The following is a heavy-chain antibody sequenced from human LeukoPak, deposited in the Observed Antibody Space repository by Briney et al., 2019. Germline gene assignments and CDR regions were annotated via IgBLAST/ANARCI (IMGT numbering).Heavy chain of an antibody. CDR2: ISYDGSNE. D-gene: IGHD4-11*01. J-gene: IGHJ4*02. V-gene: IGHV3-30-3*02. CDR3: VKTSRRDSTYDSPFDY. CDR1: GFTFSSYA. Sequence: GGSLRLSCEASGFTFSSYAMHWVRQAPGKGLEWVAVISYDGSNEYYADSVKGRFTISRDNSNSMLYLQMTSLEVEDTAMYYCVKTSRRDSTYDSPFDYWGQGTLVTVSS.